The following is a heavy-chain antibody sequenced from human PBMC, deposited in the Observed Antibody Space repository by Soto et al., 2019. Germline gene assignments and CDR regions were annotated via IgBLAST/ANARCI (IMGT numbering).Heavy chain of an antibody. D-gene: IGHD1-1*01. V-gene: IGHV4-4*07. CDR3: VRDGTKNLRDWFPP. CDR2: IYDTGTT. J-gene: IGHJ5*02. Sequence: SETLSLTCTVSGASISGFYWSWIRKSAGKGLEWIGRIYDTGTTDYNHSLKSRVMMSVDTSKKQFSLKFRSVNDADTAVYYCVRDGTKNLRDWFPPCGQG. CDR1: GASISGFY.